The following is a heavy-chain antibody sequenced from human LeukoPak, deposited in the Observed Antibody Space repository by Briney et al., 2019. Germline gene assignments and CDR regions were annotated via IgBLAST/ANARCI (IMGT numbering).Heavy chain of an antibody. Sequence: GGSLRLSCAASGFTFSSYEMNWVRQAPGKGLEWVSYISSSGSTIYYADSVKGRFTISRDNSKNTLYLQMSSQRAEDTAVYYCARGGRGHLYFDYWGQGTVVTVSS. V-gene: IGHV3-48*03. CDR1: GFTFSSYE. CDR2: ISSSGSTI. J-gene: IGHJ4*02. CDR3: ARGGRGHLYFDY. D-gene: IGHD3-16*01.